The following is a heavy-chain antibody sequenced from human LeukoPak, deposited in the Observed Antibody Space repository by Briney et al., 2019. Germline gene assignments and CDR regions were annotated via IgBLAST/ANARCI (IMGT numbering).Heavy chain of an antibody. D-gene: IGHD6-19*01. CDR1: GFTVSSNS. V-gene: IGHV3-30*02. CDR2: IRYDGSNN. Sequence: PGGSLRLSCTVSGFTVSSNSMSWVRRAPGKGLEWVAFIRYDGSNNYYADSVKGRFTISRDNSKNTLYLQMNSLRAEDTAVYSCAKDQWLVLDYWGQGTLVTVSS. J-gene: IGHJ4*02. CDR3: AKDQWLVLDY.